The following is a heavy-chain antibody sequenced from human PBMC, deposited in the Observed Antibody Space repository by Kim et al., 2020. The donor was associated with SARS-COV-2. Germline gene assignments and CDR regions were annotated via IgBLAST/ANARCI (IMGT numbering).Heavy chain of an antibody. CDR1: GFTFSSYA. D-gene: IGHD6-13*01. CDR3: AKDLKGTGQQLLRFDP. V-gene: IGHV3-23*01. CDR2: ISGSGGST. J-gene: IGHJ5*02. Sequence: GGSLRLSCAASGFTFSSYAMSWVRQAPGKGLEWVSAISGSGGSTYYADSVKGRFTISRDNSKNTLYLQMNSLRAEDTAVYYCAKDLKGTGQQLLRFDPWGQATLVPVSS.